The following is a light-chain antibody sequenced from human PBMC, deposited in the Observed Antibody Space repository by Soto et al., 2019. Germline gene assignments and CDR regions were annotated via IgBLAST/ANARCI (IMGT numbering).Light chain of an antibody. V-gene: IGKV3-15*01. CDR2: GAS. CDR3: QQCYNWPRT. J-gene: IGKJ5*01. CDR1: ENIYTN. Sequence: EIVMTQSPATLSVSPGERATLSCRASENIYTNLAWYQQKPGQAPRLLFYGASTRATGLPARFSGTGSGTEFTLTINSLQAEDSAVYYCQQCYNWPRTFGQGTRLEIK.